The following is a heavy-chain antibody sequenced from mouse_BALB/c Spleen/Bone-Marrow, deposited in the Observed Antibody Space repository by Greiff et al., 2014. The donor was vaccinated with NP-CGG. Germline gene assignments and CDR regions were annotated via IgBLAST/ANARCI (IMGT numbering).Heavy chain of an antibody. CDR3: ARGNYGFSFYYAMDY. V-gene: IGHV5-17*02. Sequence: VQLKDSGGGLVQPGGSRKLSCAASGFTFSSFGMHWVRQAPEKGLEWVAYISSGSSTIYYADTVKGRFTISRDNPKNTLFLQMTSLRSEDTAMYYCARGNYGFSFYYAMDYWGQGTSVTVSS. CDR2: ISSGSSTI. D-gene: IGHD1-1*01. J-gene: IGHJ4*01. CDR1: GFTFSSFG.